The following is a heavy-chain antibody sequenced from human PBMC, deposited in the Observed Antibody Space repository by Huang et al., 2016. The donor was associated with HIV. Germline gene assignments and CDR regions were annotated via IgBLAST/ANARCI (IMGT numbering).Heavy chain of an antibody. D-gene: IGHD3-3*01. J-gene: IGHJ4*02. V-gene: IGHV4-30-4*08. CDR3: ARAPATHSVFFY. CDR1: GDSIRSGGYY. CDR2: SYYSGGS. Sequence: QVQLQESGPGLVKPSQTLSLTCTVSGDSIRSGGYYWTWIRQSPAKGLGWIGYSYYSGGSDYNPSLKSRVSISIDAFKNRVSLKLKSVTVADTAVYYCARAPATHSVFFYWGQGTLVTVSA.